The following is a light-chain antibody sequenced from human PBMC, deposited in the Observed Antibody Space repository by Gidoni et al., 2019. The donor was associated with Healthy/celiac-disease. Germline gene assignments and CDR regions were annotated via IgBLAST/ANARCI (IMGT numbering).Light chain of an antibody. V-gene: IGKV3-20*01. CDR3: QQYGSSPLT. CDR1: QSVSSSY. J-gene: IGKJ1*01. Sequence: IVLTQSPGTLSLSPGERATLSCRASQSVSSSYLAWYPQKPGQAPRLLIYGASSRATGIPDRFSGSGSGTDFTLTISRLEPEDFAVYYCQQYGSSPLTFGQGTKVEIK. CDR2: GAS.